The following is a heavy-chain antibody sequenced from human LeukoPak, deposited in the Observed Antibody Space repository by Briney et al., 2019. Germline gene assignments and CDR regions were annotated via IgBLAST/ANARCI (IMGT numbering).Heavy chain of an antibody. J-gene: IGHJ4*02. CDR2: INPNSGGT. V-gene: IGHV1-2*02. Sequence: ASVKVSCKASGYTFTGYYMHWVRQAPGQGLEWMGWINPNSGGTNYAQKFQGRVTMTRDTSISTAYMELSRLRSDDTAVYYCAREDSSGWYVFDYWGQGTLVTVSS. CDR1: GYTFTGYY. CDR3: AREDSSGWYVFDY. D-gene: IGHD6-19*01.